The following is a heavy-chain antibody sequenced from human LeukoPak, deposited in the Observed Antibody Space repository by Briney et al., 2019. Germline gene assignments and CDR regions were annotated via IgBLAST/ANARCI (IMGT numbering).Heavy chain of an antibody. Sequence: GGSLRLSCAASGFTFSSYAMSWVRQAPGKGLEWVSAISGSGGSTYYADSVKGRFTISGDNSKNTLYLQMNSLRAEDTAFYHCARDSSRGITMIVDWGQGTLVTVSS. CDR2: ISGSGGST. D-gene: IGHD3-22*01. CDR3: ARDSSRGITMIVD. V-gene: IGHV3-23*01. J-gene: IGHJ4*02. CDR1: GFTFSSYA.